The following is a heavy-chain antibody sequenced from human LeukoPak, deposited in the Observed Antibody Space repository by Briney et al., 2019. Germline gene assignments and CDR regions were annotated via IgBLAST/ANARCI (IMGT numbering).Heavy chain of an antibody. CDR2: IKQDGSEK. CDR3: AREGGYQYYYAMDV. V-gene: IGHV3-7*01. CDR1: GFTFSSYW. D-gene: IGHD3-16*01. J-gene: IGHJ6*02. Sequence: GGSLRLSCAASGFTFSSYWMSWVRQAPGKGLEWVANIKQDGSEKYYVDSVKGRFTISRDNAKNSLYLQMNSLRAEDTAEYYCAREGGYQYYYAMDVWGQGTTVTVSS.